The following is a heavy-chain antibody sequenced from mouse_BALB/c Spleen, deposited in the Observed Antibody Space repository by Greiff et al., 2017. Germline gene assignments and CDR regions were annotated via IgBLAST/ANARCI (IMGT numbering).Heavy chain of an antibody. Sequence: VKLQESGPELVRPGVSVKISCKGSGYTFTDYAMHWVKQSHAKSLEWIGVISTYYGNTNYNQKFKGKATMTVDKSSSTAYMELARLTSEDSAIYYCARFYYDYDYAMDYWGQGTSVTVSS. D-gene: IGHD2-4*01. J-gene: IGHJ4*01. CDR2: ISTYYGNT. CDR1: GYTFTDYA. V-gene: IGHV1-67*01. CDR3: ARFYYDYDYAMDY.